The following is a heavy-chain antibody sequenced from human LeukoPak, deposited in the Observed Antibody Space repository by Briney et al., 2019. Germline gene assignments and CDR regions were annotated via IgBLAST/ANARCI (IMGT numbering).Heavy chain of an antibody. Sequence: SETLSLTCTVSGGSISSYYWSWIRQPPGKGLEWIGYIYYSGSTNYNPSLKSRVTISVDTSKNQFSLKLSSVTAADTAVYYCARDSYYCSSTSCYREYFDYWGQGTLVTVSS. V-gene: IGHV4-59*01. D-gene: IGHD2-2*01. CDR1: GGSISSYY. CDR2: IYYSGST. CDR3: ARDSYYCSSTSCYREYFDY. J-gene: IGHJ4*02.